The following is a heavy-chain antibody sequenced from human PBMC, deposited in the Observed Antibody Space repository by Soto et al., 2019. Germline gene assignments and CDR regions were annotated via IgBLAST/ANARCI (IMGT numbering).Heavy chain of an antibody. V-gene: IGHV3-7*01. J-gene: IGHJ4*02. CDR1: GFTFSTYW. Sequence: GGSLRLSCAASGFTFSTYWMDWVRQTPGKGLEWVANINQDGSEKNYVDSVKGRFTIYRDNAKNSLYLQMSSLTAEDSALYYCSRSLDSWGQGTLVTVSS. CDR2: INQDGSEK. CDR3: SRSLDS.